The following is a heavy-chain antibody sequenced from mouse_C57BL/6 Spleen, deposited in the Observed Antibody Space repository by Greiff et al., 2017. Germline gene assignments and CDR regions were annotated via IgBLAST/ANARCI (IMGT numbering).Heavy chain of an antibody. Sequence: VQLPQSGAELVRPGTSVKMSCKASGYTFTNYWIGWAKQRPGHGLEWIGDIYPGGGYTNYNEKFKGKATLTADKSSRTAYMQFSSLTSEDSAIYYCAREDSSGYDYWGQGTTLTVSS. CDR3: AREDSSGYDY. CDR2: IYPGGGYT. D-gene: IGHD3-2*02. J-gene: IGHJ2*01. CDR1: GYTFTNYW. V-gene: IGHV1-63*01.